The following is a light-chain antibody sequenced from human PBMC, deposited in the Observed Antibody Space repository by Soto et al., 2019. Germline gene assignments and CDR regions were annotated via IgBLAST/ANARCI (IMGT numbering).Light chain of an antibody. Sequence: EIVMTQSPATLSVSPGERATLPCRASQTVNSNLAWYQKKPGQAPRLLIYGASTRAPGIPARFSGSGSGTEFTLTISSLXSEDFAVYYCQQYNNWPPLTFGGGTKVDIK. V-gene: IGKV3D-15*01. J-gene: IGKJ4*01. CDR1: QTVNSN. CDR3: QQYNNWPPLT. CDR2: GAS.